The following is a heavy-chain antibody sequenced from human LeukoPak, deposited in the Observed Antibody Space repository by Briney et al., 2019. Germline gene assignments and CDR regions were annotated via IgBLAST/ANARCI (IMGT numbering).Heavy chain of an antibody. CDR2: VYSSGST. V-gene: IGHV4-4*07. CDR3: ARVGSGYDFLDY. Sequence: SETLSLTCTVSGGAISGYYWSWIRQPAGKGLEWLGRVYSSGSTKYNPSLESRVTMSVDTSKNQFSLKLNFVTAADTAVYYCARVGSGYDFLDYWGQGTLVTVSS. CDR1: GGAISGYY. J-gene: IGHJ4*02. D-gene: IGHD3/OR15-3a*01.